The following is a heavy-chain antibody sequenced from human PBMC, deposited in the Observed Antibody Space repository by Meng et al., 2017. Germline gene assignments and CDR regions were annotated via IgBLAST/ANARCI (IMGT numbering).Heavy chain of an antibody. J-gene: IGHJ6*02. CDR1: GYTFTSYG. CDR2: ISAYNGNT. V-gene: IGHV1-18*01. Sequence: ASVKVSCKASGYTFTSYGISWVRQAPGQGLEWMGWISAYNGNTNYAQKLPGRVTMTTDTSTSTAYMELRSLRSDDTAVYYCAHCSSTSCYGGRYYYGMDVWGQGTTVTVSS. D-gene: IGHD2-2*01. CDR3: AHCSSTSCYGGRYYYGMDV.